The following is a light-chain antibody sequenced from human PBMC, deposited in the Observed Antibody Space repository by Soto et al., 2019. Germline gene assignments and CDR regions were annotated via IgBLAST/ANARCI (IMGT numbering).Light chain of an antibody. Sequence: DIQMTQSPSSLSASVGDRVTITCRASQGIDTYLAWYQQKPGTAPKXXIYHASALESGVPSRFSGSGSGTDLTITISSLQPEDFATYYCQQSYSTPLTFGGGTKVDIK. J-gene: IGKJ4*01. CDR1: QGIDTY. V-gene: IGKV1-39*01. CDR3: QQSYSTPLT. CDR2: HAS.